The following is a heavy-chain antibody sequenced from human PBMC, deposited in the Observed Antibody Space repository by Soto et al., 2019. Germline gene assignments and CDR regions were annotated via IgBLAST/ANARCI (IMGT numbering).Heavy chain of an antibody. CDR2: IIPIFGTA. CDR1: GGTFSSYA. V-gene: IGHV1-69*13. D-gene: IGHD2-15*01. Sequence: SVKVSCKASGGTFSSYAISWVRQAPGQGLEWMGGIIPIFGTANYAQKFQGRVTITADESTSTAYMELSSLRSEDTAVYYRARDRDCSGGSCYLGSYYYYGMDVWGQGTTVTVSS. J-gene: IGHJ6*02. CDR3: ARDRDCSGGSCYLGSYYYYGMDV.